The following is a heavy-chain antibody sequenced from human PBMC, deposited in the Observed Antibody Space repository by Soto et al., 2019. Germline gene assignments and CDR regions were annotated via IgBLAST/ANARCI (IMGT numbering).Heavy chain of an antibody. Sequence: QVQLQESGPGLVKPSQTLSLTCTVSGGSISSGDYYWSWIRQPPGKGLEWIGYIYYSGSTYYNPSLKSRVTISVDTSKNQFSLKLSSVTAADTAVYYCARAKRRYCSSTSCPGTSFDTWGQGTLVTVSS. D-gene: IGHD2-2*01. CDR1: GGSISSGDYY. V-gene: IGHV4-30-4*01. CDR2: IYYSGST. J-gene: IGHJ5*02. CDR3: ARAKRRYCSSTSCPGTSFDT.